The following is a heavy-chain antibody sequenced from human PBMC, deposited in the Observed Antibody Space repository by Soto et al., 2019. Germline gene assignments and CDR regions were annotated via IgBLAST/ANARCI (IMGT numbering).Heavy chain of an antibody. CDR3: ATQLMVYADGRLEDYGMYV. J-gene: IGHJ6*02. Sequence: PGASVKVSCKASGYTFTGYYMHWVRQAPGQGLEWMGWINPNSGGTNYAQKFQGWVTMTRDTSISTAYMELSRLRSDDTAVYYCATQLMVYADGRLEDYGMYVWGQGTTVTVSS. D-gene: IGHD2-8*01. CDR1: GYTFTGYY. CDR2: INPNSGGT. V-gene: IGHV1-2*04.